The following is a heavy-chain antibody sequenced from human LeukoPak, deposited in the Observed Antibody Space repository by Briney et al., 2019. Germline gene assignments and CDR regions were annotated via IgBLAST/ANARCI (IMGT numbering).Heavy chain of an antibody. D-gene: IGHD3-10*01. J-gene: IGHJ4*02. CDR3: ARAVGSGSYLLGTYYFDY. CDR2: IYYSGST. V-gene: IGHV4-31*03. Sequence: SQTLSLTCTVSGGSISSGGYYWSWIRQHPGKGLEWIGYIYYSGSTYYNPSLKSRVTISVDTSKNQFSLELSSVTAADTAVYYCARAVGSGSYLLGTYYFDYWGQGTLVTVSS. CDR1: GGSISSGGYY.